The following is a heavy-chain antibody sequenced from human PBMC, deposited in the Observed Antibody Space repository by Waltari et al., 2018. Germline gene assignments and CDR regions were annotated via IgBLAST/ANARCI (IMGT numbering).Heavy chain of an antibody. J-gene: IGHJ5*02. CDR2: IYTSGST. CDR1: GGSISSYS. V-gene: IGHV4-4*07. D-gene: IGHD2-2*01. Sequence: QVQLQESGPGLVKPSETLSLTCPVSGGSISSYSWRWIRQPAGKGLEWIGRIYTSGSTNYNPSLKSRVTMSVDTSKNQFSLKLSSVTAADTAVYYCARDRLVPAANYNWFDPWGQGTLVTVSS. CDR3: ARDRLVPAANYNWFDP.